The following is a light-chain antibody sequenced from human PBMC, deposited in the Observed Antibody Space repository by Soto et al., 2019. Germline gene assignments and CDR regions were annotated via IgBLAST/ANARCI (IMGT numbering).Light chain of an antibody. V-gene: IGKV3D-15*01. CDR1: QNISSN. Sequence: EIVMTQSPATLSVSPGERATLSCRASQNISSNLAWYQQKPGQAPRVLIDGASTRATGITARFSGSGSGTEFTLTISSLQSEDFSVSYCKQYNNWLWTFGQGTKVEIK. CDR3: KQYNNWLWT. CDR2: GAS. J-gene: IGKJ1*01.